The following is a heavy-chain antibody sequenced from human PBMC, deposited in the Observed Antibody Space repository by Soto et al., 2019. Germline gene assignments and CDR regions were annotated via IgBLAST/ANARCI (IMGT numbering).Heavy chain of an antibody. CDR1: GYTFTSYG. CDR2: ISAYNGNT. Sequence: ASVKVSCKASGYTFTSYGISWVRQAPGQGLEWMGWISAYNGNTNYAQKLQGRVTMTTDTSTSTAYMELSSLRSDDTAVYYCARDLRGIAAPDGMDVWGQGTTVTVSS. D-gene: IGHD6-13*01. CDR3: ARDLRGIAAPDGMDV. V-gene: IGHV1-18*01. J-gene: IGHJ6*02.